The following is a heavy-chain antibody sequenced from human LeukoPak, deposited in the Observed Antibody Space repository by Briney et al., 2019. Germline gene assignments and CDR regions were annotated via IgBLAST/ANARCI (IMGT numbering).Heavy chain of an antibody. Sequence: PSETLSLTCTVSGGSISSYYWSWIRQPPGKGLEWIGYIYYSGSTNYNPSLKSRVTISVDTSKNQFSLKLSSVTAADTAVYYCTRASGYYDSSGYITDWFDPWGQGTLVTVSS. CDR2: IYYSGST. D-gene: IGHD3-22*01. J-gene: IGHJ5*02. CDR1: GGSISSYY. V-gene: IGHV4-59*01. CDR3: TRASGYYDSSGYITDWFDP.